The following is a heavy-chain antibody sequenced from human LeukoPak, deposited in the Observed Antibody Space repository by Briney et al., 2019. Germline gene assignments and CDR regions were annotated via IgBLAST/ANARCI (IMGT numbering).Heavy chain of an antibody. CDR1: GFTFSSYS. J-gene: IGHJ4*02. D-gene: IGHD4-23*01. Sequence: GGSLRLSCAASGFTFSSYSMNWVRQAPGQGLEWVSSISSSSSYIYYADSVKGRFTISRDNATNSLYLQMNSLRAEDTAVYYCASTLTRWTFDYWGQGTLVTVSS. CDR3: ASTLTRWTFDY. CDR2: ISSSSSYI. V-gene: IGHV3-21*01.